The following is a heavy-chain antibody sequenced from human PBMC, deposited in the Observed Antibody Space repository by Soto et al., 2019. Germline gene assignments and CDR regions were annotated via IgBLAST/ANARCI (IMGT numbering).Heavy chain of an antibody. J-gene: IGHJ5*02. CDR3: ARQAAAPGIDLWFDP. V-gene: IGHV4-39*01. D-gene: IGHD6-13*01. CDR2: IFYAGNT. Sequence: QLQLQASGPGLVKPSETLSLTCNVSGGSISSSRSYWAWFRQPPGKELEWIANIFYAGNTYYNPSLTSRGTVSVDTSKNQFSLKLDSVPAADTAVYYCARQAAAPGIDLWFDPWGQGTLVTVSS. CDR1: GGSISSSRSY.